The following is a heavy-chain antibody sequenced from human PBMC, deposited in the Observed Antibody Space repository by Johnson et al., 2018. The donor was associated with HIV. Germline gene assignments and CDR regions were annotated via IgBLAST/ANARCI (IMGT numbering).Heavy chain of an antibody. CDR2: IWYDGSNK. Sequence: QVQLVESGGGLVQPGGSLRLSCAASGFTFSDAWMGWVRQAPGKGLEWVAVIWYDGSNKYYTDSAKGRFTISRDNSKNTLYLQMNSLRPEDTAVYYCARGVVGVLSNALDLWGQGTMVSVSS. J-gene: IGHJ3*01. D-gene: IGHD3-16*01. CDR3: ARGVVGVLSNALDL. V-gene: IGHV3-33*08. CDR1: GFTFSDAW.